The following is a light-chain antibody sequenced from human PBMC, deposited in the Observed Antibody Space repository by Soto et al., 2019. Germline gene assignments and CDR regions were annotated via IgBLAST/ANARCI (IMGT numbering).Light chain of an antibody. J-gene: IGKJ3*01. V-gene: IGKV3-11*01. CDR1: QNVSTY. CDR3: QQRTNWLT. Sequence: EIVLTQSPATLSLSPGERATLSCRASQNVSTYLAWYQQKPGQAPRLLIYDASNRATGIPAMFSGSGSGTDFTLTISSREPEDSAVYYWQQRTNWLTFGPGTKVDIK. CDR2: DAS.